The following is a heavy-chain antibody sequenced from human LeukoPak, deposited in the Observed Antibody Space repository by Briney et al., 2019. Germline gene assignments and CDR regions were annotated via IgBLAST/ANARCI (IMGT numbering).Heavy chain of an antibody. D-gene: IGHD3-22*01. CDR1: GFTFSSYS. V-gene: IGHV3-21*01. CDR2: ISSSSSYI. Sequence: GGSLRLSCAASGFTFSSYSMNWVRQAPGKGLEWVSSISSSSSYIYYADSVKGRFTISRDNAKNSLYLQMNSLRAEDTAVYYCARAQRMIVVVMGAFDIWGQGTMVTVSS. CDR3: ARAQRMIVVVMGAFDI. J-gene: IGHJ3*02.